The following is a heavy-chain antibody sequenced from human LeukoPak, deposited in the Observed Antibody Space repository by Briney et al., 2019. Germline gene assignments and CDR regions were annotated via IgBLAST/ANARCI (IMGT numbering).Heavy chain of an antibody. CDR1: GGSFSGYY. J-gene: IGHJ4*02. CDR2: INHSGST. V-gene: IGHV4-34*01. Sequence: SETLSLTCAVYGGSFSGYYWSWIRQPPGKGLEWIGEINHSGSTNYNPSLKSRVTISVDTSKNQFSLKLSSVTAADTAVYYRARGPPVWGGWYGHYFDYWGQGTLVTVSS. D-gene: IGHD6-19*01. CDR3: ARGPPVWGGWYGHYFDY.